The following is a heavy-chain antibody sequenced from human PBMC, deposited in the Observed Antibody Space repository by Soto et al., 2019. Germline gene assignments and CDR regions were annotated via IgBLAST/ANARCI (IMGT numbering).Heavy chain of an antibody. CDR2: IKQDGSEK. Sequence: GGSLRLSCVASGFTFSSYWMSWVRQAPGKGLEWVANIKQDGSEKYYVDSVKGRFTISRDNAKNSLYLQMNSLRAEDTAVYYCARDSVITVYWGQGTLVTVSS. CDR1: GFTFSSYW. D-gene: IGHD1-26*01. CDR3: ARDSVITVY. J-gene: IGHJ4*02. V-gene: IGHV3-7*03.